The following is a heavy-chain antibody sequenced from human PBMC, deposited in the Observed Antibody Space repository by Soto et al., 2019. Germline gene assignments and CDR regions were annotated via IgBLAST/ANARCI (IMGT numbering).Heavy chain of an antibody. J-gene: IGHJ4*02. D-gene: IGHD6-13*01. CDR1: GFTFSNYA. CDR3: ARRSSSWYFVY. V-gene: IGHV3-23*01. CDR2: ISGSGGST. Sequence: GGSLRLSCAASGFTFSNYAVTWVRQAPGKGLEWVSTISGSGGSTYYADSVKGRFTISRDNSKNTLYLQMNSLRAEDTAVYYCARRSSSWYFVYWGQGTLVTVSS.